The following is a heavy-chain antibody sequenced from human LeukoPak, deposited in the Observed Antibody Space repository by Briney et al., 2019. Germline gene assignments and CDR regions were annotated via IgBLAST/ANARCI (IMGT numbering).Heavy chain of an antibody. J-gene: IGHJ4*02. CDR3: ASNRDDLVGDYFDY. CDR2: IYYSGST. V-gene: IGHV4-59*01. Sequence: PSETLSLTCTVSGGSISSYYWSRIRQPPGKGLEWIGYIYYSGSTNYNPSLKSRVTISVDTSKNQFSLKLSSVTAADTAVYYCASNRDDLVGDYFDYWGQGTLVTVSS. CDR1: GGSISSYY. D-gene: IGHD3-3*01.